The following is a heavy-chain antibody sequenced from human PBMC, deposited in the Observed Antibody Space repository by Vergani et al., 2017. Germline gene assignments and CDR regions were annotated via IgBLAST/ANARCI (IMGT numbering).Heavy chain of an antibody. CDR2: IYYSGST. V-gene: IGHV4-31*03. CDR1: GGSISSGGYY. D-gene: IGHD3-9*01. Sequence: QVQLQESGPGLVKPSQTLSLTCTVSGGSISSGGYYWSWIRQHPGKGLEWIGYIYYSGSTYYNPSLKRRVTISVDTSKNQFSLKLSSVTAADTAVYYCGRSDILTGYDFDYWGQGTLVTVSS. CDR3: GRSDILTGYDFDY. J-gene: IGHJ4*02.